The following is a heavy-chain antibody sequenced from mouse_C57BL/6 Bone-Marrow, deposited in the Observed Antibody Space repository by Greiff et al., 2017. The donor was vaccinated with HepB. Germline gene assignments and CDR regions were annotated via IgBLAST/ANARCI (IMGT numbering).Heavy chain of an antibody. CDR3: TTWSSYAMDY. CDR2: IVPENGDT. J-gene: IGHJ4*01. CDR1: GFNIKDDY. V-gene: IGHV14-4*01. D-gene: IGHD1-1*01. Sequence: EVQLQQSGAELVRPGASVKLSCTASGFNIKDDYMHWVKQRPEQGLEWIGWIVPENGDTEYASKFQGKATITADTSSNTAYLQLSSLTSEDTAVYYCTTWSSYAMDYWGQGTSVTVSS.